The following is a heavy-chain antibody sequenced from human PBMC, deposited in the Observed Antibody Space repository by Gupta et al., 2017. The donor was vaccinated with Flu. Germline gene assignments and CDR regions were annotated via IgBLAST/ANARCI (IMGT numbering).Heavy chain of an antibody. CDR3: ASEAAGDYGDCLEGVGY. Sequence: QVQLVESGRGVVQPGRSLRLSCAASGFTFSSYGMHWVRQAPGKGLEWVAVIWYDGSNKYYADAVKGRFTISRDNSKNTLYLQMNSLRAEDTAVYYCASEAAGDYGDCLEGVGYWGQGTLVTVSS. D-gene: IGHD4-17*01. CDR1: GFTFSSYG. J-gene: IGHJ4*02. V-gene: IGHV3-33*01. CDR2: IWYDGSNK.